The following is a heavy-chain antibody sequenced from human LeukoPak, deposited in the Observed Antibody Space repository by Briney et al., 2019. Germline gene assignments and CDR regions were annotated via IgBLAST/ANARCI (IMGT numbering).Heavy chain of an antibody. CDR2: INPNSGGT. D-gene: IGHD6-13*01. CDR1: GYTFTGYY. J-gene: IGHJ6*02. CDR3: ARDRSAAAGGMDV. V-gene: IGHV1-2*02. Sequence: ASVKVPCKASGYTFTGYYMHWVRQAPGQGLEWMGWINPNSGGTNYAQKFQGRVTMTRDTSISTAYMELSRLRSDDTAVYYCARDRSAAAGGMDVWGQGTTVTVSS.